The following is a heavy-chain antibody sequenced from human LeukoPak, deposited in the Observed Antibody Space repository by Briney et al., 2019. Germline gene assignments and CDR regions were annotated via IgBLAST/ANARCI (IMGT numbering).Heavy chain of an antibody. V-gene: IGHV3-15*01. J-gene: IGHJ4*02. D-gene: IGHD2-21*02. Sequence: GGSLRLSCVASGFTFSNAWMSWVRQAPGKGLEWVGRIKSRTDGGTTDYAAPVKGRFTISRDDSKNTLYLQMNSLKTEDTAVYYCTLPLAYCGGDCYGLGYWGQGTLVTVSS. CDR2: IKSRTDGGTT. CDR1: GFTFSNAW. CDR3: TLPLAYCGGDCYGLGY.